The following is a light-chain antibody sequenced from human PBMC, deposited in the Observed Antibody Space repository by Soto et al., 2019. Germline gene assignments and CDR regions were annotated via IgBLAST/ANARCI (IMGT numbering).Light chain of an antibody. J-gene: IGLJ1*01. CDR1: SSDVGGYNF. V-gene: IGLV2-8*01. CDR2: EVT. CDR3: SSYSGTNNYV. Sequence: QSALTQPTSASGSPGQSVTISCTGTSSDVGGYNFVSWYQQHLGKAPKLIIYEVTKRPSGVPDRFSGSKSGNTASLTVSGLQAEDEADYYCSSYSGTNNYVFGTGTKLTVL.